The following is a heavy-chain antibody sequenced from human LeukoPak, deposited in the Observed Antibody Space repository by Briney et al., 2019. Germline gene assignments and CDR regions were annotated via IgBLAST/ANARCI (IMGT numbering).Heavy chain of an antibody. J-gene: IGHJ5*02. CDR2: IYYSGST. Sequence: PSETLSLTCTVSGGSISSSNYYWGWIRQPPGKGLEWIGSIYYSGSTYYNPSLKSRVTISVDTSKNQFSLKLSSVTAADTAVYYCARGATYYDFWSGYSLRPHNWFDPWGQGTLVTVSS. CDR1: GGSISSSNYY. D-gene: IGHD3-3*01. CDR3: ARGATYYDFWSGYSLRPHNWFDP. V-gene: IGHV4-39*01.